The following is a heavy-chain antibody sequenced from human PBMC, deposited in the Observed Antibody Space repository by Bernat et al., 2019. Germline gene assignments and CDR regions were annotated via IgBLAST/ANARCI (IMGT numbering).Heavy chain of an antibody. D-gene: IGHD2-8*01. CDR1: EFTFSTYG. J-gene: IGHJ6*03. CDR3: ARDGLVYARYSHMDF. V-gene: IGHV3-21*05. Sequence: EVQLVESGGGLVKPGESLRLSCAASEFTFSTYGMNWVRQAPGKGLEWISYINDVSSHIYYADSVRGRFTISRDNAKNSLFLEMNSLRDEDTAVYYCARDGLVYARYSHMDFRGKGATVTVSS. CDR2: INDVSSHI.